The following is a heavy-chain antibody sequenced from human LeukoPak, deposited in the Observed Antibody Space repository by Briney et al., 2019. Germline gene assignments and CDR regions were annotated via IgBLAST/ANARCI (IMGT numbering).Heavy chain of an antibody. Sequence: SETLSLTCSVSGGSVSSSSYYWGWIRQPPGKGLEWIGSIYYSGNTYYNPSLKSRVTISVDTSKNQFSLKLSSVTAADTAVYYCARDRGYYYESGGYYFDYWGQGTLVTVSS. D-gene: IGHD3-22*01. CDR1: GGSVSSSSYY. CDR3: ARDRGYYYESGGYYFDY. J-gene: IGHJ4*02. CDR2: IYYSGNT. V-gene: IGHV4-39*07.